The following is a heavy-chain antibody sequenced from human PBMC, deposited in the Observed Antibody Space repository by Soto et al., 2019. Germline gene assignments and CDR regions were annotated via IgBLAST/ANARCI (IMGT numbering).Heavy chain of an antibody. CDR3: ARGSGYCGGDCYRYYFDY. D-gene: IGHD2-21*02. Sequence: QVQLVQSGAEVKKPGSSVKVSYKASGGTFSSYAISWVRQAPGQGLEWMGGIIPIFGTANYAQKFQGRVTITADKSTSTAYMELSSLRSEDTAVYYCARGSGYCGGDCYRYYFDYWGQGTLVTVSS. CDR1: GGTFSSYA. CDR2: IIPIFGTA. J-gene: IGHJ4*02. V-gene: IGHV1-69*06.